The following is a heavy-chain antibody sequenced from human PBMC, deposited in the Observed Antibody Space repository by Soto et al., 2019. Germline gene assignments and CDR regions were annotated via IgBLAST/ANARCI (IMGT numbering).Heavy chain of an antibody. Sequence: QVQLQESGPGLVKPSETLSLTCTIAGGSISTYYWSWIRQPPGKGLEWIGTIYYSGNTMYNPALKSQVTMSVGTTRNQISLKLTSVIAADTAVYYCASAEQQTYYYCGMAVWGQGTTVIVSS. V-gene: IGHV4-59*01. CDR1: GGSISTYY. CDR2: IYYSGNT. CDR3: ASAEQQTYYYCGMAV. J-gene: IGHJ6*02. D-gene: IGHD6-13*01.